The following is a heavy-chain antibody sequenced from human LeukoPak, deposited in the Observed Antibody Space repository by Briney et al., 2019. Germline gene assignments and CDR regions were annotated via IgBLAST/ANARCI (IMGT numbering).Heavy chain of an antibody. CDR2: IYYSGST. J-gene: IGHJ6*02. D-gene: IGHD6-19*01. Sequence: SETLSLTCTVSGGSISSYYWSWIRQPPGKGLEWIGYIYYSGSTNYNPSLKSRVTISVDTSKNQFSLKLSSVTAADTAVYYCARHYSSGPYSGMDVWGQGTTVTVSS. CDR1: GGSISSYY. CDR3: ARHYSSGPYSGMDV. V-gene: IGHV4-59*01.